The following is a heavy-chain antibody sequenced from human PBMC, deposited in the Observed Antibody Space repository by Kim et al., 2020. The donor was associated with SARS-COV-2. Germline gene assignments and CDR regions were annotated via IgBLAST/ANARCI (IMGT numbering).Heavy chain of an antibody. V-gene: IGHV3-21*01. CDR3: AALTTIQH. J-gene: IGHJ1*01. D-gene: IGHD4-17*01. CDR2: SSSYI. Sequence: SSSYIYNEDPVKGRFTISRDNAKNSLYLQMNSLRAEDTAVYYCAALTTIQHWGQGTLVTVSS.